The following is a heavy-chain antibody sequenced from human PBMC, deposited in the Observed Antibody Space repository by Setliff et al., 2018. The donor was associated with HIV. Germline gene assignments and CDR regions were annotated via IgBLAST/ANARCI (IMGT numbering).Heavy chain of an antibody. CDR2: IYYSGST. J-gene: IGHJ4*02. Sequence: PSETLSLTCTVSGGSISNSVYFWTWIRQHPGKGLEWIGYIYYSGSTYRNPSLKSRVTISVDTSKNQFSLKLNSVTAADTAVYYCARSSSSSPFFFDYWGQGSLVTVSS. V-gene: IGHV4-31*03. D-gene: IGHD6-6*01. CDR3: ARSSSSSPFFFDY. CDR1: GGSISNSVYF.